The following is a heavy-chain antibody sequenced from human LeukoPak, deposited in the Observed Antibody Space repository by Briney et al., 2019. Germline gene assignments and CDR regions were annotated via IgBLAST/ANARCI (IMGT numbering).Heavy chain of an antibody. V-gene: IGHV5-51*01. CDR3: ALLQGGSGWYTGYFDY. J-gene: IGHJ4*02. Sequence: GESLKISCKGSGYRFTSYWIGWVRQMPGKGLEWMGIIYPGDSDTRYSPSFQGQVTISADKSISTAYLQWSSLKASDTAMYYCALLQGGSGWYTGYFDYWGQGTLVTVSS. CDR1: GYRFTSYW. CDR2: IYPGDSDT. D-gene: IGHD6-19*01.